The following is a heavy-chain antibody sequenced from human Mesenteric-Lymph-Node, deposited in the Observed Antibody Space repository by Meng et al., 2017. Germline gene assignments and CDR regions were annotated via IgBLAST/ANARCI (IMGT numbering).Heavy chain of an antibody. CDR2: ISYDGSNK. V-gene: IGHV3-30*07. Sequence: GESLKISCAASGFTFSSYAMHWVRQAPGKGLEWVAVISYDGSNKYYADSVKGRFTFSRDNAKNTLYLLMNSLTPEDTAVYYCASEVDGSLSLGVYWGQGTLVTVSS. CDR1: GFTFSSYA. CDR3: ASEVDGSLSLGVY. J-gene: IGHJ4*02. D-gene: IGHD3-22*01.